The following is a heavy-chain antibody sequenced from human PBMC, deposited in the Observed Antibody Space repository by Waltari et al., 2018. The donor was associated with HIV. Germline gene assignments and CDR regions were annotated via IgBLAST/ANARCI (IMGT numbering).Heavy chain of an antibody. CDR3: AGGASVVAATPGY. V-gene: IGHV1-8*01. Sequence: QVQLVQSGVEVKKPGASVKVCCKASGYNVLRYDINWVRQATGQGLEWMGWNNPNSGNAGYAQKSQGRVNMTRNTSISTAYMELSSLRSEDTAVYYCAGGASVVAATPGYWGQGTLVTVSS. D-gene: IGHD2-15*01. CDR1: GYNVLRYD. CDR2: NNPNSGNA. J-gene: IGHJ4*02.